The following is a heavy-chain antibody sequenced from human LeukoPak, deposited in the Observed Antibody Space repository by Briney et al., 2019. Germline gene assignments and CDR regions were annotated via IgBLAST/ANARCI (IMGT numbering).Heavy chain of an antibody. Sequence: GASVKVSCKASGYTFTSYGISWVRQAPGQGLEWMGWISAYNGNTNYAQKLQGRVTMTTDTSTSTAYVELRSLRSDDTAVYYCARDSFSSGWSYFDYWGQGTLVTVSS. D-gene: IGHD6-19*01. J-gene: IGHJ4*02. CDR2: ISAYNGNT. CDR1: GYTFTSYG. CDR3: ARDSFSSGWSYFDY. V-gene: IGHV1-18*01.